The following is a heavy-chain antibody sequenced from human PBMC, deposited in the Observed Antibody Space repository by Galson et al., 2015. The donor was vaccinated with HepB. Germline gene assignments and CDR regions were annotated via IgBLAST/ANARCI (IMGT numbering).Heavy chain of an antibody. CDR2: ISADNLNT. Sequence: SVKVSCKASGYTFTRFGISWVRQAPGQGLEWMGWISADNLNTCYAQKFQGRVTMTTDTSTSTAYMILWSLRSDDTAVYYCARGGMATVGGPTFDYWGQGSLVTVSS. D-gene: IGHD5-24*01. V-gene: IGHV1-18*01. CDR3: ARGGMATVGGPTFDY. CDR1: GYTFTRFG. J-gene: IGHJ4*02.